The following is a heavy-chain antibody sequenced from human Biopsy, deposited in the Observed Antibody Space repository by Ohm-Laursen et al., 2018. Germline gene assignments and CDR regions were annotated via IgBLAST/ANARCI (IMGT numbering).Heavy chain of an antibody. V-gene: IGHV4-34*01. J-gene: IGHJ4*02. CDR1: GESSSGYF. CDR2: INQSGST. Sequence: SETLSLTCAVNGESSSGYFWNWIRQPPGKGLEWIGEINQSGSTKYNPSLKRRATISADTSKNQFSLRLSSVTAADTAVYYCALGGGSYVNFDCWGQGTRVTVSS. D-gene: IGHD1-26*01. CDR3: ALGGGSYVNFDC.